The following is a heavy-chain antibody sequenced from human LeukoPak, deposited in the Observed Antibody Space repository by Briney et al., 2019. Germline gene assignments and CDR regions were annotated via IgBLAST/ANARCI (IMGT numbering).Heavy chain of an antibody. V-gene: IGHV3-74*03. J-gene: IGHJ4*02. D-gene: IGHD2-2*01. CDR1: GFTFRGYW. Sequence: GGSLRLSCAGSGFTFRGYWIHWVRQVPGKGLVWVSRINGDGSSATYADSVKGRFTISRDDAKNTVYLQTNNLRAEDTAVYYCARDQYYQLLLWGQGSLVTVSP. CDR2: INGDGSSA. CDR3: ARDQYYQLLL.